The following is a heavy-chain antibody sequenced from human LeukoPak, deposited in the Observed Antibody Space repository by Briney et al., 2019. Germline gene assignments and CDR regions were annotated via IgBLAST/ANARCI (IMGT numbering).Heavy chain of an antibody. Sequence: GRSLRLSYAASGFTFSSYAMHWVRQAPGKGLEWVAIISYDGNNKFYADSVKGRFTISRDNSKNTMYLQMNSLRPEDTAVYSCARDLVVVAAIDYWGQGTLVTVSS. CDR2: ISYDGNNK. CDR1: GFTFSSYA. J-gene: IGHJ4*02. V-gene: IGHV3-30-3*01. CDR3: ARDLVVVAAIDY. D-gene: IGHD2-15*01.